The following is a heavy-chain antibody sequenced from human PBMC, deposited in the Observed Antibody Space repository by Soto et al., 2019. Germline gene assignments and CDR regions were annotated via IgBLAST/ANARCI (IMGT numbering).Heavy chain of an antibody. CDR3: ARLGGYSYGYGYFDY. CDR1: GGSISSYY. D-gene: IGHD5-18*01. V-gene: IGHV4-59*08. J-gene: IGHJ4*02. CDR2: IYYSGST. Sequence: SETLSLTCTVSGGSISSYYWSWIRQPPGKGLEWIGYIYYSGSTNYNPSLKSRVTISVDTSKNQFSLKLSSVTAADTAVYYCARLGGYSYGYGYFDYWGQGTLVTVS.